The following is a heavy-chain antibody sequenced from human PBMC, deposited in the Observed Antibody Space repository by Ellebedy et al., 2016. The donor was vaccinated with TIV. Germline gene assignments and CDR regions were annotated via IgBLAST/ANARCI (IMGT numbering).Heavy chain of an antibody. Sequence: GESLKISCAASGFTFSSYSITWVRQAPGKGLEWVSYIRTGSSRRYYADSVKGRFTISRDDARNSVYLQMNNLRDEDTALYYCARDEGDYCSPPDYWGQGTLVTVSS. D-gene: IGHD6-13*01. CDR2: IRTGSSRR. CDR1: GFTFSSYS. CDR3: ARDEGDYCSPPDY. J-gene: IGHJ4*02. V-gene: IGHV3-48*02.